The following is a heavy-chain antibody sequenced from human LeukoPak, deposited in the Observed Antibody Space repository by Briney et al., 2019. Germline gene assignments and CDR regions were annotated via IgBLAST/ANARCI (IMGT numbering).Heavy chain of an antibody. J-gene: IGHJ4*02. Sequence: GGSLRLSCAASGFTFSSSAMHWVRQAPGKGLEWVAVISYAGSNKYYADSVKGRFTISRDNSKNTLYLQMNSMRAEYTAVYYCARESDYWGQGTLVTVSS. CDR1: GFTFSSSA. CDR3: ARESDY. CDR2: ISYAGSNK. V-gene: IGHV3-30-3*01.